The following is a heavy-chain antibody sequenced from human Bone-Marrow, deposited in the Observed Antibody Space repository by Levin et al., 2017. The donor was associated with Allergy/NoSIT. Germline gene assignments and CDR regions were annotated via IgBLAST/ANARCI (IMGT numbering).Heavy chain of an antibody. CDR2: INSDGSST. CDR3: ARSEVFEWLGY. D-gene: IGHD3-3*01. V-gene: IGHV3-74*01. CDR1: GFTFSSYW. J-gene: IGHJ4*02. Sequence: GESLKISCAASGFTFSSYWMHWVRQAPGKGLVWVSRINSDGSSTSYADSVKGRFTISRDNAKNTLYLQMNSLRAEDTAVYYCARSEVFEWLGYWGQGTLVTVSS.